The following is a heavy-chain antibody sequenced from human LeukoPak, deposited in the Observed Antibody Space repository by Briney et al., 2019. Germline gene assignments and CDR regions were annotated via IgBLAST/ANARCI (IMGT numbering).Heavy chain of an antibody. CDR1: GGTISSYY. CDR2: IYYSSST. Sequence: SETLSLTCTVSGGTISSYYWSWIRQPPGKGLEWIGYIYYSSSTNYNPSLKSRVTISVDASKNQFSLKLSSVTAADTAVYYCARDRGYGMDVWGQGTTVTVSS. J-gene: IGHJ6*02. CDR3: ARDRGYGMDV. V-gene: IGHV4-59*01.